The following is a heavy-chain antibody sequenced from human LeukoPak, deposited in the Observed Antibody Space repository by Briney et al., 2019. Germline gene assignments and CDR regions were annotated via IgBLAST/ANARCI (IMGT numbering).Heavy chain of an antibody. D-gene: IGHD2-15*01. J-gene: IGHJ5*02. Sequence: PAGTLSLTCAVPGVSISSYDWSWIRQPAGKGLEWIWGIYTSGSTNYNPSLKSRVPMSVDTSKNQFSLKLSSVTAADTAVYYCARDRDKDHSDNWFDPWGQGTLVTVSS. CDR2: IYTSGST. CDR1: GVSISSYD. CDR3: ARDRDKDHSDNWFDP. V-gene: IGHV4-4*07.